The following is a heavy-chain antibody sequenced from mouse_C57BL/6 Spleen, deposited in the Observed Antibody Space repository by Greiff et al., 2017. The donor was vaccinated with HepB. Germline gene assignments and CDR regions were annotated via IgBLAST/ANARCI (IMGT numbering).Heavy chain of an antibody. CDR3: ARPGSSSYYFDY. CDR2: IDPNSGGT. D-gene: IGHD1-1*01. Sequence: QVQLKQPGAELVKPGASVKLSCKASGYTFTSYWMHWVKQRPGRGLEWIGRIDPNSGGTKYNEKFKSKATLTVDKPSSTAYMQLSSLTSEDAAVYYCARPGSSSYYFDYWGQGTTLTVSS. V-gene: IGHV1-72*01. CDR1: GYTFTSYW. J-gene: IGHJ2*01.